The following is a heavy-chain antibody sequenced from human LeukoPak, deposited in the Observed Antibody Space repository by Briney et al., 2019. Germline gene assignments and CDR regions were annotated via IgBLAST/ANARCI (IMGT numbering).Heavy chain of an antibody. CDR1: GGSISGYY. CDR3: VRHYYDRSDSYSFVY. CDR2: LYSSGST. D-gene: IGHD3-22*01. J-gene: IGHJ4*02. V-gene: IGHV4-59*08. Sequence: MTWETLTLTCTVSGGSISGYYWSWIRQPPGKGLEWIGYLYSSGSTNYNPSLKSRVTISLDTSENQFSLKLSSVTAADTAVYYCVRHYYDRSDSYSFVYWRQGTLVTVSS.